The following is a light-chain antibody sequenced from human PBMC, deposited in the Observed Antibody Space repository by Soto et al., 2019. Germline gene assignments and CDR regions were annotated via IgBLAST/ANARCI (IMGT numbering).Light chain of an antibody. Sequence: QAVVTQPPSVSGAPGQRVTISCTGSSSNIGAGYDVHWYQQLPGTAPNLLIYGNNNRPSGVPDRFSGSKSGTSASLAITGLQAEVEADYYCQSYDNSLRLVVGGGTKVTVL. CDR2: GNN. CDR3: QSYDNSLRLV. CDR1: SSNIGAGYD. J-gene: IGLJ3*02. V-gene: IGLV1-40*01.